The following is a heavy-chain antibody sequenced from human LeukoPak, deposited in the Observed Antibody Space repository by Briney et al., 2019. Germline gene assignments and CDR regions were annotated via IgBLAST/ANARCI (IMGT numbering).Heavy chain of an antibody. CDR1: GYTFNSFV. V-gene: IGHV1-18*01. J-gene: IGHJ6*02. D-gene: IGHD2-15*01. Sequence: ASVKVSCKASGYTFNSFVISWVRQAPGQGLEWMGWISAYNGNTHHPEKLQGRLTMTTDTPTSTAYMELRSLRSDDTAIYYCARDTVMMVGSYYYGKDVWGQGTTVTVSS. CDR3: ARDTVMMVGSYYYGKDV. CDR2: ISAYNGNT.